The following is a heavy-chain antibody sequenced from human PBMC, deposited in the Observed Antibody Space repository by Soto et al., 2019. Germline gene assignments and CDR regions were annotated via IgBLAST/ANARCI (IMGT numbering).Heavy chain of an antibody. J-gene: IGHJ1*01. Sequence: GGSLRLSCAASGFTFSSYAMSWVRQAPGKGLEWVSTIGGSGGSTYYADSVKGRFTISRDNSKNTLYLQMNSLRAEDTAVYYCAKAKGYCSGGSCSIGHWGQGTLVTVSS. CDR3: AKAKGYCSGGSCSIGH. V-gene: IGHV3-23*01. D-gene: IGHD2-15*01. CDR2: IGGSGGST. CDR1: GFTFSSYA.